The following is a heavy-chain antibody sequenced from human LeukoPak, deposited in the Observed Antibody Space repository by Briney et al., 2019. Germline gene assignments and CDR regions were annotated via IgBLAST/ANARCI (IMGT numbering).Heavy chain of an antibody. CDR3: VRTWGSGYSAPPGD. J-gene: IGHJ4*02. CDR1: GFTFSSYA. Sequence: GGSLRLSCAASGFTFSSYAMQWVRQAPGKGLEWVALISYDGNNKYYADPVKGRFTISRDNSKNTLYLQMNSLGAEDTAVYYCVRTWGSGYSAPPGDWGQGSLVTVSS. V-gene: IGHV3-30-3*01. CDR2: ISYDGNNK. D-gene: IGHD6-13*01.